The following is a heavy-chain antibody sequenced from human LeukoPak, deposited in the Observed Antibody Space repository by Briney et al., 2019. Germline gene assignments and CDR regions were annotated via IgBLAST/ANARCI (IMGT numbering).Heavy chain of an antibody. CDR3: ARGPRYDYVWGSYRPINWFDP. CDR2: IYYSGST. CDR1: GGSIRSSYYY. V-gene: IGHV4-39*01. D-gene: IGHD3-16*02. Sequence: SETLSLTCTVSGGSIRSSYYYWGWIRQPPGKGLEWIGSIYYSGSTYYNPSLKSRVTISVDTSKNQFSLKLSSVTAADTAVYYCARGPRYDYVWGSYRPINWFDPWGQGTLVTVSS. J-gene: IGHJ5*02.